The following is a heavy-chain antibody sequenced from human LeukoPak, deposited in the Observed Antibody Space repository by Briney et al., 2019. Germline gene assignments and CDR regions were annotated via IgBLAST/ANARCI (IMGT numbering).Heavy chain of an antibody. Sequence: SETLSLTCTVSGASISNSAYYWLWIRQPPGEGLECIGTVHYSGSTFYNPSLKSRVNISVDTSKNQFSLQLSSVTAADTAVYHCARLFFVIDTWGQGTLVTVSS. CDR1: GASISNSAYY. D-gene: IGHD3-3*01. CDR3: ARLFFVIDT. J-gene: IGHJ5*02. V-gene: IGHV4-39*01. CDR2: VHYSGST.